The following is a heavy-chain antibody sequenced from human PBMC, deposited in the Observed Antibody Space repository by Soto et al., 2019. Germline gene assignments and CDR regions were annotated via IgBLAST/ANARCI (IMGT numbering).Heavy chain of an antibody. CDR1: GGSIGGYY. J-gene: IGHJ4*02. CDR2: IYNSGST. CDR3: ARRHAHDFYDRSGDVP. Sequence: SETLSLTCTVSGGSIGGYYWSWIRQPPGKGLEWIGYIYNSGSTNYNPSLKSRVTISVDTSKNQFSLKLSSVTAADTAVYYCARRHAHDFYDRSGDVPWRQGTQVIVTA. V-gene: IGHV4-59*08. D-gene: IGHD3-22*01.